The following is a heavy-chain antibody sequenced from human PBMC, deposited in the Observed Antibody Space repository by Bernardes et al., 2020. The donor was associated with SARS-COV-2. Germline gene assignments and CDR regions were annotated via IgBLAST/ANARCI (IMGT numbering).Heavy chain of an antibody. CDR2: ISTNGGGT. CDR3: GKDSSSWYYIDN. J-gene: IGHJ4*02. D-gene: IGHD6-13*01. CDR1: GFSFSSYA. V-gene: IGHV3-64D*06. Sequence: GGSLRLSCSASGFSFSSYAMHWVRQAPGKGLEYVSAISTNGGGTYYADSVKGRFIISRDNSGNTLFLQMSSLRAEDTAVYYCGKDSSSWYYIDNWGQGTLVTVSS.